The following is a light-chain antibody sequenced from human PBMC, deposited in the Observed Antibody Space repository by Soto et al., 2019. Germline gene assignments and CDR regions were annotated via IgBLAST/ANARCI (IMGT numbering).Light chain of an antibody. V-gene: IGKV2-28*01. Sequence: DIVLTQSPLSLPVTPGEPASISCRSSQSLLHSNGNIYLDWYLQKPGQSPQLLIYWGSIRASGVPDRFSGSGSGTDFTLKITRVEAEDVGVYYCKQAIQAPRTFGLGTKVEIK. J-gene: IGKJ1*01. CDR2: WGS. CDR3: KQAIQAPRT. CDR1: QSLLHSNGNIY.